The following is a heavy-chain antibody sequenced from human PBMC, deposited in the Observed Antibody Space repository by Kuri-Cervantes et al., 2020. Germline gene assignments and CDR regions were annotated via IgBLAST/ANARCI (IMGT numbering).Heavy chain of an antibody. CDR1: GGSISSYY. Sequence: SQTLSLTCAVSGGSISSYYWSWIRQPPGKGLEWIGYIYYSGSTNYNPFLKSRVTISVDTSKNQFSLKLSSVTAADTAVYYCARDLTTVTTGYYYYGMDVWGQGTTVTVSS. D-gene: IGHD4-11*01. J-gene: IGHJ6*02. V-gene: IGHV4-59*12. CDR3: ARDLTTVTTGYYYYGMDV. CDR2: IYYSGST.